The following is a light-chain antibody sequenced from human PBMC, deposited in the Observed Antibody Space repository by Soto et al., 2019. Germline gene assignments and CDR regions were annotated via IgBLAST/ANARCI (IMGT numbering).Light chain of an antibody. Sequence: ALTQPASVSGSPGQSITISCTGTSSDVGNYNYVSWYQQHPGKAPKLMIYDVSNRPSGVSNRFSGSKSGNTASLTISGLQAEDEADYYCSSYTSSSTLEVFGTGTKVPS. CDR1: SSDVGNYNY. J-gene: IGLJ1*01. CDR2: DVS. V-gene: IGLV2-14*01. CDR3: SSYTSSSTLEV.